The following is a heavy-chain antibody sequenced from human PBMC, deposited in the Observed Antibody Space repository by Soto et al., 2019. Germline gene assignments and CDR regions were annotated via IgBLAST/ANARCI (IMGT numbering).Heavy chain of an antibody. V-gene: IGHV1-24*01. J-gene: IGHJ2*01. CDR1: GYTLTELS. Sequence: QVQLVQSGAEVKKPGASVKVSCKVSGYTLTELSMHWVRQAPGRGLEWMGGFDPEDGETIYAQKFQGRVTMTEDTSTDTAYMELSSLRSEDTAVYYCATDDYDSSGQMSRHWYFDLWGRGTLVTVSS. CDR2: FDPEDGET. CDR3: ATDDYDSSGQMSRHWYFDL. D-gene: IGHD3-22*01.